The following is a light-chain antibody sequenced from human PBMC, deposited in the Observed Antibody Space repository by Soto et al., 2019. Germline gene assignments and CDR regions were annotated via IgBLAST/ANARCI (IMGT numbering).Light chain of an antibody. V-gene: IGLV2-14*03. J-gene: IGLJ1*01. CDR2: DVS. CDR1: SSDVGNDNF. Sequence: QSVLTQTASVXVSPGQAITISCTGTSSDVGNDNFVSWYQHHPGKAPKLIIYDVSYRPSGVSHRFYGSKSGNTASLTISGLQSEDEADYYCSSYTTINTLFFVFGNWTKVPVL. CDR3: SSYTTINTLFFV.